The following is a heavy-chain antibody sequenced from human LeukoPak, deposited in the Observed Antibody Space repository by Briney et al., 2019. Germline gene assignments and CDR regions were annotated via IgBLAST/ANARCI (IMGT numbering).Heavy chain of an antibody. V-gene: IGHV3-30*04. CDR1: GFTFSSYA. Sequence: PGRSLRLSCAASGFTFSSYAMHWVRQAPGKGLEWVAVISYDGSNKYYADSVKGRFTISRDNSKNTLYLQMNSLRAEDTAVYYCARANYAPIFDYWGQGTLVTVSS. CDR2: ISYDGSNK. CDR3: ARANYAPIFDY. J-gene: IGHJ4*02. D-gene: IGHD1-7*01.